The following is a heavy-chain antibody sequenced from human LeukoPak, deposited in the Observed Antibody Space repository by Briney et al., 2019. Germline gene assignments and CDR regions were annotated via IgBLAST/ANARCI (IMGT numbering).Heavy chain of an antibody. D-gene: IGHD2-2*01. Sequence: SQTLCLTCTVPGASISNGGYSRTWIRQPAGKGLKFLGHIYSSGSSNYNTPLKSRATISVDTSKNQFSLRLSSVTAADTAVYYCARFFGPAAIRLRYYGRYVWGQGTTVTVSS. CDR3: ARFFGPAAIRLRYYGRYV. V-gene: IGHV4-61*09. CDR1: GASISNGGYS. J-gene: IGHJ6*02. CDR2: IYSSGSS.